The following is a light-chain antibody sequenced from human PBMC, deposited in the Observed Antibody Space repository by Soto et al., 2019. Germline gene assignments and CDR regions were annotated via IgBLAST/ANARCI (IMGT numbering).Light chain of an antibody. CDR3: SSYTSSTTLDV. CDR1: SSDVGGYNY. V-gene: IGLV2-14*01. J-gene: IGLJ1*01. CDR2: EVS. Sequence: QSALTQPAPVSGSPGQSITISCTGTSSDVGGYNYVSWYQQHPGKAPKLMIYEVSNRPSGVSNRFSGSKSGNTASLTISGLQAEDEADHYCSSYTSSTTLDVFGTGPKVTVL.